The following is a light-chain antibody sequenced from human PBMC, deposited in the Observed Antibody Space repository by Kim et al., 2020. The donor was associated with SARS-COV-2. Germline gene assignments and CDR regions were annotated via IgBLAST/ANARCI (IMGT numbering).Light chain of an antibody. CDR3: NSRDSNDDVV. V-gene: IGLV3-19*01. CDR2: VKN. CDR1: SLRIYF. J-gene: IGLJ2*01. Sequence: AWVQTVRITCQGDSLRIYFATWYQQRPGQAPLLVIYVKNNRPSGFPDHSPCSSSENTASLTITGTQAGDEADIYCNSRDSNDDVVFGGGTQLTVL.